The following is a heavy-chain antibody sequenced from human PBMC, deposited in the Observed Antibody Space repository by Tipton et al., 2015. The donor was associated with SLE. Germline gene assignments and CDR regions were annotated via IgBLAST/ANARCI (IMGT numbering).Heavy chain of an antibody. J-gene: IGHJ4*02. CDR1: NGSIRSHY. CDR3: ARGGRVPMRIVPWYFDS. CDR2: IYYNRDT. D-gene: IGHD2-21*01. V-gene: IGHV4-59*11. Sequence: TLSLTCTVSNGSIRSHYCSLIRQPPGKGLEWIGYIYYNRDTYYNPSLKSRVTMSSDTSKNQFSLKVNSMTAADTAVYYCARGGRVPMRIVPWYFDSWGQGTLLTVSS.